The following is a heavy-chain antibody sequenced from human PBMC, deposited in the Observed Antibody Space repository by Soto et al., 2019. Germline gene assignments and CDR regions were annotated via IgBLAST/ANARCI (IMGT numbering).Heavy chain of an antibody. V-gene: IGHV1-3*01. Sequence: QVQLVQSGAEVKKPGASVKVSCKASGYTFTSYAMHWVRQAPGQRLEWMGWINAGNGNTQYSQEFQGRVTITRDTSASTAYMELSSLRSEDTAVYYCARWGGSSDFDYWGQGTLVTVSS. J-gene: IGHJ4*02. CDR1: GYTFTSYA. CDR3: ARWGGSSDFDY. CDR2: INAGNGNT. D-gene: IGHD6-6*01.